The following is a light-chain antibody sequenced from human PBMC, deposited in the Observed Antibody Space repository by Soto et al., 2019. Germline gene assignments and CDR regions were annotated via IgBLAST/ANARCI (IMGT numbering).Light chain of an antibody. Sequence: DIPMTQSPSSLSASVGDRVTITCRASQSISSYLNWYQQKPGKAPKLLIYDVSSLESGVPSRFSGSGSGTQFTLTISSLQPEDFASYYCQQTYSTSITFGQGTRLEI. CDR2: DVS. J-gene: IGKJ5*01. CDR1: QSISSY. V-gene: IGKV1-39*01. CDR3: QQTYSTSIT.